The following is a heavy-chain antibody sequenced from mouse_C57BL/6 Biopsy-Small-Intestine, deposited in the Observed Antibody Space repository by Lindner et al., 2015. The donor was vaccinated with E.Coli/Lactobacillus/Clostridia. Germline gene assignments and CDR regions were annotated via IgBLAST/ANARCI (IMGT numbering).Heavy chain of an antibody. CDR1: GYTFTSYW. V-gene: IGHV1-55*01. CDR2: IYPGSGST. J-gene: IGHJ4*01. Sequence: VQLQESGAELVKPGASVKMSCKASGYTFTSYWITWVKQRPGQGLEWIGDIYPGSGSTNYNEKFKSKATLTVDTSSSTAYMQLSSLTSEDSAVYYCARDRGGYAMDYWGQGTSVTVSS. CDR3: ARDRGGYAMDY.